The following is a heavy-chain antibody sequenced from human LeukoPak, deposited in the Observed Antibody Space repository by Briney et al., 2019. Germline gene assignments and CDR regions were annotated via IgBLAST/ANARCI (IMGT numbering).Heavy chain of an antibody. CDR2: ISAYTGHT. J-gene: IGHJ3*02. CDR3: VRGDYDILTGYDAFDI. V-gene: IGHV1-18*01. Sequence: ASVKVSCKASGYNFIAYGTSWVRQAPGQGLEWMGWISAYTGHTKEARKFQGRFTMSRDTSTSTAYMELRSLRSDDTAIYYCVRGDYDILTGYDAFDIWGQGTMVTVSS. CDR1: GYNFIAYG. D-gene: IGHD3-9*01.